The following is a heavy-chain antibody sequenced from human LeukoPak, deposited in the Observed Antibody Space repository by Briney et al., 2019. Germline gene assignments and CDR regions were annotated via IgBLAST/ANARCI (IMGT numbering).Heavy chain of an antibody. V-gene: IGHV1-18*01. CDR3: ARRDLTHDYFDY. J-gene: IGHJ4*02. CDR2: ISAYNGNT. CDR1: GCTFTSYG. Sequence: ASVKVSCKASGCTFTSYGISWVRQAPGQGLEWMGWISAYNGNTNYAQKLQGRVTMTTDTSTSTAYMELRSLRSDDTAVYYCARRDLTHDYFDYWGQGTLVTVSS. D-gene: IGHD3-9*01.